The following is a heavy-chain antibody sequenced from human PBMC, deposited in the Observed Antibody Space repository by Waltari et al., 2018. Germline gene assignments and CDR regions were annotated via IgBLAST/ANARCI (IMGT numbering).Heavy chain of an antibody. D-gene: IGHD3-10*01. Sequence: EVQLVESGGGLVQPGGSLRLSCAASGFTFSSSWMSWVRPAPGKGLEWVANIKQDGSEKYYVDSVKGRFTISRDNAKNSLYLQMNSLRAEDTAVYYCARARITMVRGVTLDAFDIWGQGTMVTVSS. CDR1: GFTFSSSW. CDR2: IKQDGSEK. J-gene: IGHJ3*02. CDR3: ARARITMVRGVTLDAFDI. V-gene: IGHV3-7*02.